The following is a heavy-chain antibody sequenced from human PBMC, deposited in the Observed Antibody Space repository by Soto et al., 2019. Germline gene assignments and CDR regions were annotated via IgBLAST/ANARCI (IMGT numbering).Heavy chain of an antibody. J-gene: IGHJ4*02. Sequence: EVQLVESGGGLVQPGGSLRLSCVASGFTFNDYWMHWVRQAPGKGLVWVARINGDGSTTTYADSVQGRFTIYRANARNTLYLHLSSLRHEDTALYYSARGYSSGPDSWGRGTLVTVSS. CDR2: INGDGSTT. V-gene: IGHV3-74*01. D-gene: IGHD6-19*01. CDR1: GFTFNDYW. CDR3: ARGYSSGPDS.